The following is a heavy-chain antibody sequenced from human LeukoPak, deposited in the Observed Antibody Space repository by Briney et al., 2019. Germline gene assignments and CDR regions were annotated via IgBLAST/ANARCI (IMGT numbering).Heavy chain of an antibody. D-gene: IGHD6-6*01. CDR2: ISYDGSNK. CDR1: GFTFSSYA. CDR3: AGEPHSSCFDY. Sequence: GGSLRLSCAASGFTFSSYAMHWVRQAPGKGLEWVAVISYDGSNKYYADSVKGRFTISRDNSKNTLYLQMNSLRAEDTAVYYCAGEPHSSCFDYWGQGTLVTVSS. V-gene: IGHV3-30*04. J-gene: IGHJ4*02.